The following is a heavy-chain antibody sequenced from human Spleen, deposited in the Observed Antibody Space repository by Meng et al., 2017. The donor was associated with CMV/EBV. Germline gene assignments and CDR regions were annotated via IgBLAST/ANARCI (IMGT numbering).Heavy chain of an antibody. CDR3: ASGQWTLRY. V-gene: IGHV3-9*01. D-gene: IGHD2-8*01. CDR2: ISWNSGSI. CDR1: GFTFDDYA. Sequence: SLKISCAASGFTFDDYAMHWVRQAPGKGLEWVSGISWNSGSIGYADSVKGRFTISRDNAKNSLYLQMSSLRVEDTAVYYCASGQWTLRYWGQGTLVTVSS. J-gene: IGHJ4*02.